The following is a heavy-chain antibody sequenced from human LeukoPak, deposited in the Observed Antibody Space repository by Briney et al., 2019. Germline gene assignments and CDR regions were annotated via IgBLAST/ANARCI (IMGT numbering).Heavy chain of an antibody. CDR3: AKEYSGNSWDY. V-gene: IGHV3-9*01. CDR1: GFTFDDYA. J-gene: IGHJ4*02. D-gene: IGHD4-23*01. CDR2: ISWNSGSV. Sequence: PGGSLRLSCAASGFTFDDYAMHWVRQAPGKGLEWVSGISWNSGSVGYADSVKGRFTISRDNAKNSLYLQMNSLRAEDTALYYCAKEYSGNSWDYWGQGTLVTVSS.